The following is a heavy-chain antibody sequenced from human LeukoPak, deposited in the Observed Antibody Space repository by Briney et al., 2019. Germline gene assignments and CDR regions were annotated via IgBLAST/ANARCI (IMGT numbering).Heavy chain of an antibody. J-gene: IGHJ3*02. Sequence: SVKVSCKASGFTFTSSAVQWVRQARGQRLEWIGWIVVGSGNTNYAQKFQERDTITRDMSTSTAYMELSSLRSEDTAVYYCAAGLRSYDSSGYYAFDIWGQGTMVTVSS. CDR2: IVVGSGNT. CDR3: AAGLRSYDSSGYYAFDI. V-gene: IGHV1-58*01. D-gene: IGHD3-22*01. CDR1: GFTFTSSA.